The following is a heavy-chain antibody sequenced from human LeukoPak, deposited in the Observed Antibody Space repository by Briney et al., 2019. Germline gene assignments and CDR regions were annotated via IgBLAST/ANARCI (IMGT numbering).Heavy chain of an antibody. D-gene: IGHD1-1*01. CDR3: AKDWIPYNRVFDCFDF. CDR1: GFTFSIHA. V-gene: IGHV3-23*01. J-gene: IGHJ4*02. CDR2: IGGGDT. Sequence: GGSLRLSCAGSGFTFSIHAMSWVRQAPGKGVEGVSTIGGGDTYYADSVKGGFTISRDDSQSTVHVQMNSLRGEDTALYYCAKDWIPYNRVFDCFDFWGQGTLVTVSS.